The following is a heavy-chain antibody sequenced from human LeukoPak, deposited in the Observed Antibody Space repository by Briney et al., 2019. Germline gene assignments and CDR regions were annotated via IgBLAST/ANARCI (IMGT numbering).Heavy chain of an antibody. CDR3: ARIISYYFDY. D-gene: IGHD3-10*01. J-gene: IGHJ4*02. V-gene: IGHV4-59*08. CDR2: IYYYSGST. CDR1: GGSISNYY. Sequence: SETLSLTCTVSGGSISNYYWSWIRQPPGKGLEWIGYIYYYSGSTNYNPSLKSRVTISVDTSKNQFSLKLTSVTAADTAVYYWARIISYYFDYWGQGTLVTVSS.